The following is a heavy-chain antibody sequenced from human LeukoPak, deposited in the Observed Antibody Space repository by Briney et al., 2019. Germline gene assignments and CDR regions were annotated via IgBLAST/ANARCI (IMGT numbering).Heavy chain of an antibody. Sequence: GGSLRLXCAASGFTFSNYAMSWVRQAPGKGLESVSAISGSGGSTYYVDSVKGRFTISRDNSKNTLYLQMNSLRAEDTALYYCAKASLGLIVVAVDYWGQGTLVTVSS. CDR1: GFTFSNYA. V-gene: IGHV3-23*01. J-gene: IGHJ4*02. D-gene: IGHD3-22*01. CDR2: ISGSGGST. CDR3: AKASLGLIVVAVDY.